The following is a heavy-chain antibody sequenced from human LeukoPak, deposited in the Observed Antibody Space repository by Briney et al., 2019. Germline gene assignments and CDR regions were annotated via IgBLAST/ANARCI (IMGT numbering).Heavy chain of an antibody. D-gene: IGHD6-13*01. V-gene: IGHV3-48*03. J-gene: IGHJ4*02. CDR1: GFTFSSYE. CDR3: AKSLSGYTSSWQFDY. CDR2: ISSSGSTI. Sequence: PGGSLRLSCAASGFTFSSYEMNWVRQAPGKGLEWVSYISSSGSTIYYADSVKGRFTISRDNSKNTLYLQMNSLRAEDTAVYYCAKSLSGYTSSWQFDYWGQGTLVTVSS.